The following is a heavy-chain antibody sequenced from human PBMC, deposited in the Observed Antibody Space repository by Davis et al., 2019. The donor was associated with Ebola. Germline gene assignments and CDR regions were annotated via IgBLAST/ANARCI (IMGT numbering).Heavy chain of an antibody. V-gene: IGHV3-23*01. CDR1: GFTFSSYD. CDR3: ANVEGGMDV. Sequence: GGSLTLSCAASGFTFSSYDMTWVRQAPGKGLEWVSGISGSGGSTYYADSVKGRFTISRDKSKNTLYLQMNSLRAEDTAVYYCANVEGGMDVWGQGTTVTVSS. J-gene: IGHJ6*02. CDR2: ISGSGGST.